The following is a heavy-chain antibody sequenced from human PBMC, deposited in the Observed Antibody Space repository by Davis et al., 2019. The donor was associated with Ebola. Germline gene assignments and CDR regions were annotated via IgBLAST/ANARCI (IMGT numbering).Heavy chain of an antibody. CDR3: ARSGARYCSGGSCYSKVAWFDP. Sequence: SETLSLTCAVYGGSFSGYYWSWIRQPPGKGLEWIGEINHSGSTNYNPSLKSRVTISVDTSKNQFSLKLSSVTAADTAVYYCARSGARYCSGGSCYSKVAWFDPWGQGTLVTVSS. V-gene: IGHV4-34*01. D-gene: IGHD2-15*01. J-gene: IGHJ5*02. CDR2: INHSGST. CDR1: GGSFSGYY.